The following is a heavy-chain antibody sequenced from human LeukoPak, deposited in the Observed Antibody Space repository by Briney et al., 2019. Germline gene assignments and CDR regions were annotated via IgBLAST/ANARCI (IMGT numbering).Heavy chain of an antibody. J-gene: IGHJ4*02. Sequence: GASVTVSCKASGYTFTGYYMHWVRQAPGQGLEWMGWINPNSGGTSYAQKFQGRVTMTRDTSTSTVYMELSSLRSEDTAVYYCARVPLRSSGFDYWGQGTLVTVSS. D-gene: IGHD3-10*01. CDR2: INPNSGGT. V-gene: IGHV1-2*02. CDR3: ARVPLRSSGFDY. CDR1: GYTFTGYY.